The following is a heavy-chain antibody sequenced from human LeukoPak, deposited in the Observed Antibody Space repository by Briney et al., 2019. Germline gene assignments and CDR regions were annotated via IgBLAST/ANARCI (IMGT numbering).Heavy chain of an antibody. D-gene: IGHD1-14*01. CDR2: IWYDGSNK. J-gene: IGHJ4*02. Sequence: GGSLRLSCAASGFTFSSYGMHWVRQAPGKGLERVAAIWYDGSNKYHADSVKGRFTISRDNSRNTLYLQMNSLRAEDTAVYYCARDLYNRAFAYGRVGYWGQGTLVTVSS. V-gene: IGHV3-33*01. CDR1: GFTFSSYG. CDR3: ARDLYNRAFAYGRVGY.